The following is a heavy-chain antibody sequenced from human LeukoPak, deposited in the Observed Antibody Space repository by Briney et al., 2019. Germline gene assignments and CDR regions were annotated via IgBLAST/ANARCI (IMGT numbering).Heavy chain of an antibody. CDR3: ARDGAAAGTPFDY. Sequence: PGGSLRLSCAASGFTLSSYEMNWVRQAPGKGLEWVSYISSSGSSMYYTDSVEGRFTISRDNAKNSLYLQMNSLRAEDTAVYYCARDGAAAGTPFDYWGQGTLVTVSS. D-gene: IGHD6-13*01. V-gene: IGHV3-48*03. CDR1: GFTLSSYE. CDR2: ISSSGSSM. J-gene: IGHJ4*02.